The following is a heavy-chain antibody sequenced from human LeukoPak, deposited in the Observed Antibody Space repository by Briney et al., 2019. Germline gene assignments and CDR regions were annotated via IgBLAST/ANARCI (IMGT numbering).Heavy chain of an antibody. CDR2: IYHSGST. CDR3: ARGEAALPEAFDI. D-gene: IGHD6-6*01. J-gene: IGHJ3*02. Sequence: PSETLSLTCAVYGDSFSDYYWSWIRQPPGKGLEWIGDIYHSGSTNYNPSLKSRVTISVDTSKNHFSLKLSPVTAADTAVYYCARGEAALPEAFDIWGQGTMVTVSS. V-gene: IGHV4-34*01. CDR1: GDSFSDYY.